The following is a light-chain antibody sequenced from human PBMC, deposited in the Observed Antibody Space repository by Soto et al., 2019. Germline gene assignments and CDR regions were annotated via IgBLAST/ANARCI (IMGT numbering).Light chain of an antibody. J-gene: IGKJ4*01. CDR1: QSINNW. CDR2: KTS. Sequence: DIQMNQSPSTLSASVGARVTITCRASQSINNWLAWYQQKPGKAPKLLIYKTSDLESGAPSRFSGSGSGTEFSLTISSLQPDDFATYYCQQYKSCSLTFGGGTMVEVK. V-gene: IGKV1-5*03. CDR3: QQYKSCSLT.